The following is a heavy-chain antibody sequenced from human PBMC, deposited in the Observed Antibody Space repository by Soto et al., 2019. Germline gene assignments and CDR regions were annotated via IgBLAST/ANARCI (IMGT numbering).Heavy chain of an antibody. J-gene: IGHJ4*02. CDR2: ISGSGAST. CDR3: AKDSAPSCSGGSCYLPFDC. Sequence: EAQLLESGGGLVQPGESLRLFCAASGFLFSRNAMSWVRQAPGKGLEWVSVISGSGASTYYADSVKGRFTISRDNSKNTLFLQRNSLRAGDTAVYYCAKDSAPSCSGGSCYLPFDCRGQGTLVTVTS. V-gene: IGHV3-23*01. D-gene: IGHD2-15*01. CDR1: GFLFSRNA.